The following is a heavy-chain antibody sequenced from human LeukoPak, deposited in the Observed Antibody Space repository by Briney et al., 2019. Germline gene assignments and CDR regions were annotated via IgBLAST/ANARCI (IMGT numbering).Heavy chain of an antibody. CDR1: GGSISSYY. D-gene: IGHD3-3*01. Sequence: SETLSLTCTVSGGSISSYYWSWIRQPPGKGLEWIGYIYYSGSTNYNPSLKSRVTISVDTSKNQFSLKLSPMTAADTAVYYCARVRSTYYDFWSGYHYQFDYWGQGTLVTVSS. CDR2: IYYSGST. CDR3: ARVRSTYYDFWSGYHYQFDY. J-gene: IGHJ4*02. V-gene: IGHV4-59*01.